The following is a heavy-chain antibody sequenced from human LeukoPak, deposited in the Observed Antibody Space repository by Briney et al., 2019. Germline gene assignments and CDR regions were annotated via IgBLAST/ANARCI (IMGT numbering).Heavy chain of an antibody. J-gene: IGHJ4*02. D-gene: IGHD3-16*02. CDR1: GYSFTGYW. CDR2: IYPGDSDT. CDR3: ARLAFAAANYDYVWGSYRYPLNHFDY. Sequence: GESLKISCKGSGYSFTGYWIGWVRQMPGKGLEWMGIIYPGDSDTRYSPSFQGQVTISADKSISTAYLQWSSLKASDTAMYYCARLAFAAANYDYVWGSYRYPLNHFDYWGQGTLVTVSS. V-gene: IGHV5-51*01.